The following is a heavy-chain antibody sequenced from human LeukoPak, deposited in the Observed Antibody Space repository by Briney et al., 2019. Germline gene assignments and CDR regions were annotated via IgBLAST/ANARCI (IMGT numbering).Heavy chain of an antibody. CDR2: IWFDGGNK. V-gene: IGHV3-33*06. CDR3: AKKTHSPLIAARPGPYYYGMDV. J-gene: IGHJ6*02. D-gene: IGHD6-6*01. Sequence: GGSLRLSCAASGFTFSSYGMHWVRQAPGKGLEWVAVIWFDGGNKYYADSVKGRFTISRDNSKNTLHLQMNSLRAEDTAVYYCAKKTHSPLIAARPGPYYYGMDVWGQGTTVTVSS. CDR1: GFTFSSYG.